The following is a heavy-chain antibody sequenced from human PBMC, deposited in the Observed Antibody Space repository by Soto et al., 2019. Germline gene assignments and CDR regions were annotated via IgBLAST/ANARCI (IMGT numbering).Heavy chain of an antibody. J-gene: IGHJ5*02. V-gene: IGHV4-39*01. Sequence: SETLSLTCTVSGASITSNTYFWAWLRQSPGKGLTWIGSVSSSGGTFYNPSLKSGITISEDTAKNQVSLKMASVTAADTAIYYCARQGRPTARLGWLAPWGPGTLVTVSS. CDR3: ARQGRPTARLGWLAP. D-gene: IGHD6-6*01. CDR2: VSSSGGT. CDR1: GASITSNTYF.